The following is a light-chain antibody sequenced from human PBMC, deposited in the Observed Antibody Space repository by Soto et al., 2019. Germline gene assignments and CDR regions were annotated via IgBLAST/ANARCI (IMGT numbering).Light chain of an antibody. J-gene: IGKJ1*01. CDR3: QQYNSWPPWT. V-gene: IGKV3-15*01. CDR1: QSVSSN. CDR2: GAS. Sequence: EIVMTQSPATLSVSPGERATLSCRASQSVSSNLAWYQQKPGQAPRLLIYGASTRATGIPARFSGSGSGTEFTFTIRSLQSEDFAVYYCQQYNSWPPWTFGQGTKVEIK.